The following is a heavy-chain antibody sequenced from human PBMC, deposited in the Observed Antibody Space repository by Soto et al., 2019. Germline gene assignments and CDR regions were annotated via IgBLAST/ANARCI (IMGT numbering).Heavy chain of an antibody. J-gene: IGHJ2*01. D-gene: IGHD4-17*01. CDR2: ISYDGSNK. V-gene: IGHV3-30-3*01. Sequence: QVQLVESGGGVVQPGRSLRLSCAASGFTFSSYAMHWVRQAPGKGLEWVAVISYDGSNKYYADSVKGRFTISRDNSKNTRYLQMNSLRAEDTAVYYCARTATEGYFDLWGRGTLVTVSS. CDR3: ARTATEGYFDL. CDR1: GFTFSSYA.